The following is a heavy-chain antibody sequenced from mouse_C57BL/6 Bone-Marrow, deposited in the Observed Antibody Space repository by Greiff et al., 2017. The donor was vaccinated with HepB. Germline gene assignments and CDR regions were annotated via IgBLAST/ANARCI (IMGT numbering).Heavy chain of an antibody. J-gene: IGHJ4*01. D-gene: IGHD1-1*01. CDR2: ISSGGDYI. V-gene: IGHV5-9-1*02. CDR1: GFTFSSYA. CDR3: TGLYGSGLYYYAMGY. Sequence: LKESGEGLVKPGGSLKLSCAASGFTFSSYAMSWVRQTPEKRLEWVAYISSGGDYIYYADTVKGRFTISRDNTRNTLYLQMSSLKSEDTAMYYCTGLYGSGLYYYAMGYWGQGTSVTVSS.